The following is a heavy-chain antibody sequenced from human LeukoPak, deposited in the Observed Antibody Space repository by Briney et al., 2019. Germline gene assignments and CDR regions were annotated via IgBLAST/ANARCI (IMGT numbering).Heavy chain of an antibody. CDR2: ISGSGSGGST. D-gene: IGHD3-16*01. CDR3: AKDKIYDYVWGSYPTDAFDI. V-gene: IGHV3-23*01. CDR1: GFTLSNSA. J-gene: IGHJ3*02. Sequence: PGGSLRLSCAASGFTLSNSAMSWVRQAPGKGLEWVSNISGSGSGGSTYYADSVKGRFTISRDNSKNTLYLQMNSLRAEDTAVYYCAKDKIYDYVWGSYPTDAFDIWGQGTMVTVSS.